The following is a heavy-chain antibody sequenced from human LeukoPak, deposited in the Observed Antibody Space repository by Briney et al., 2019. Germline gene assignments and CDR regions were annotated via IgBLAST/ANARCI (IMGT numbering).Heavy chain of an antibody. CDR3: AKHTGRYSSELDY. D-gene: IGHD1-26*01. CDR1: GFTFSSNA. CDR2: ISGSGGST. J-gene: IGHJ4*02. V-gene: IGHV3-23*01. Sequence: GGSLRLSCAASGFTFSSNAMSWVRQTPGKGVEWVSSISGSGGSTYSADSVKGRFIISRDNSKNTMYLQLNSLRAEDTAVYYCAKHTGRYSSELDYWGQGTLVTVSS.